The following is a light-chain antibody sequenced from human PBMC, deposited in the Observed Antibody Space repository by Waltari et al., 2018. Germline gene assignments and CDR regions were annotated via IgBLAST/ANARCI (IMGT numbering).Light chain of an antibody. J-gene: IGLJ2*01. V-gene: IGLV2-14*01. CDR3: SSYTTISTTL. CDR2: DVS. CDR1: SSDVGAYNF. Sequence: QSALAQPASVSGSPGQSITISCTGTSSDVGAYNFVSWYQHHPGKAPKLIIYDVSRWPSGVSNRFSGSKAGNTASLTISGLQAEDEADYYCSSYTTISTTLFGGGTKVTVL.